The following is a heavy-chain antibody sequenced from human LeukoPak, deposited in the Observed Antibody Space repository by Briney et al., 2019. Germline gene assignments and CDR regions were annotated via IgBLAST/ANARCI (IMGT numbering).Heavy chain of an antibody. V-gene: IGHV4-34*01. CDR2: INHSGST. Sequence: RSSETLSLTCAVYGGSFSGYYWSWIRQPPGKGLEWIGEINHSGSTNYNPSLKSRVTISVDTSKNQFSLKLSSVTAADTAVYYCARVGFSLMDVWGKGTTVTVSS. CDR3: ARVGFSLMDV. D-gene: IGHD3-3*01. CDR1: GGSFSGYY. J-gene: IGHJ6*03.